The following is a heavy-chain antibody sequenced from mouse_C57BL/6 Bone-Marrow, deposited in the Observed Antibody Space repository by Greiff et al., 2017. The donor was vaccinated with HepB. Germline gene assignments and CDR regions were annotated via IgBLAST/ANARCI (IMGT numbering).Heavy chain of an antibody. J-gene: IGHJ4*01. Sequence: VQLQQSGPGLVKPGASVKISCKASGYSFTDYNMNWVKQSNGKSLEGIGVINTNYGTTSYNQKFKGKATLTVDQSSSTTYMQLNSLTSEDSAVYYCACFITAVVAPDMDYWGQGTTVTVSS. D-gene: IGHD1-1*01. CDR1: GYSFTDYN. CDR3: ACFITAVVAPDMDY. CDR2: INTNYGTT. V-gene: IGHV1-39*01.